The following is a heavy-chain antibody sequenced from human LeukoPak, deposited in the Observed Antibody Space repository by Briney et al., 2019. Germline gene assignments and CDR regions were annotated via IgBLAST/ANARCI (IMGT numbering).Heavy chain of an antibody. J-gene: IGHJ5*02. CDR1: GGSISSSSYY. V-gene: IGHV4-39*07. Sequence: SETLSLTCTVSGGSISSSSYYWGWIRQPPGKGLEWIGSIFYSGSTYYNPSLKSRVTISVDTSKNQFSLNLNSVTAADTAVYYCARGIAAAGRWFDPWGQGTLVTVSS. D-gene: IGHD6-13*01. CDR3: ARGIAAAGRWFDP. CDR2: IFYSGST.